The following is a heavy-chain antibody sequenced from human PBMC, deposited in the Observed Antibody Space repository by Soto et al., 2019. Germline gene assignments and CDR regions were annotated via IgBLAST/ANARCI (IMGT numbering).Heavy chain of an antibody. CDR1: GFTFSSYW. V-gene: IGHV3-74*01. D-gene: IGHD3-3*01. CDR2: INSDGSST. Sequence: GGCLRLSCAASGFTFSSYWMHWVRQAPGKGLVWVSRINSDGSSTSYADSVKGRFTISRDNAKNTLYLQMNSLRAEDTAVYYCARGGGLRFLEWLSQGAFDIWGQGTMVTVSS. CDR3: ARGGGLRFLEWLSQGAFDI. J-gene: IGHJ3*02.